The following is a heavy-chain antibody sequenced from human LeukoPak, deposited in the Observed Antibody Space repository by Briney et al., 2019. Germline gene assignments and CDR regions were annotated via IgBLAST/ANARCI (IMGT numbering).Heavy chain of an antibody. CDR2: ISAYNGNT. J-gene: IGHJ6*02. CDR3: ARVSYYVILTGIHYFFFFGMDV. V-gene: IGHV1-18*01. CDR1: GYTFTSYG. Sequence: GASVKVSCKASGYTFTSYGISWVRQAPGQGLEWMGWISAYNGNTNYAQKLQGRVTMPTDTSTSTAYMELRSLRSGDTAVYYWARVSYYVILTGIHYFFFFGMDVGGQGTTVTVYS. D-gene: IGHD3-9*01.